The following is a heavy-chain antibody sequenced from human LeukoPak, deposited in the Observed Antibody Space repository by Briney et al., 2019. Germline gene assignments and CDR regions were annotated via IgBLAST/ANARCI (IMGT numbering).Heavy chain of an antibody. CDR1: GYTFTSYY. D-gene: IGHD3-22*01. Sequence: ASVKVSCKASGYTFTSYYMHWVRQAPGQGLEWMGVINPSGGSTSYAQKFQGRVTITRDSSTSTVYIELSSLRSEDTAVYYCARDVGYYDSSGYYHKIDYWGQGTLVTVSS. V-gene: IGHV1-46*01. CDR2: INPSGGST. CDR3: ARDVGYYDSSGYYHKIDY. J-gene: IGHJ4*02.